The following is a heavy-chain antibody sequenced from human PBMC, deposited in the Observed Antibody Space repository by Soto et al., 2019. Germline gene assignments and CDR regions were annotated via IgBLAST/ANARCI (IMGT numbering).Heavy chain of an antibody. CDR3: ARDYDSSGWYGPTDY. V-gene: IGHV3-33*01. CDR2: IWYDGSNK. D-gene: IGHD6-19*01. CDR1: GFPFSSYG. J-gene: IGHJ4*02. Sequence: GGSLRLSCAASGFPFSSYGMHWVRQAPGKGLEWVAVIWYDGSNKYYADSVKGRFTISRDNSKNTLYLQMNSLRAEDTAVYYCARDYDSSGWYGPTDYWGQGTLVTVSS.